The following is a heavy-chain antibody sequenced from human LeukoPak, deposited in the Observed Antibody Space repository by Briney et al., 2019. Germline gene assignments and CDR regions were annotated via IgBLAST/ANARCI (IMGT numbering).Heavy chain of an antibody. CDR1: GFTFDDYG. J-gene: IGHJ6*03. D-gene: IGHD3-22*01. V-gene: IGHV3-20*04. CDR3: ARGSYYDWYYYMDV. CDR2: INWNGGST. Sequence: GGSLRLSCAASGFTFDDYGMSWVRQAPGKGLEWVSGINWNGGSTGYADSVKGRFTISRDNAKNSLYLRMNSLRAEDTALYYCARGSYYDWYYYMDVWGKGTTVTVSS.